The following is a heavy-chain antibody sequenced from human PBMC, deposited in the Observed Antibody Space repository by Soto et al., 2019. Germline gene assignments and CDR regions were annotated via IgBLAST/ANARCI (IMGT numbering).Heavy chain of an antibody. CDR3: ARDRGGNLDY. Sequence: QVQLVESGGGVVQPGRSLRLSCAASGFTFSSYAMHWVRQAPGKGLECVAVISYDGSNKYYADSVKGRFTISRDNSKNTLYLQMNSLRAEDTAVYYCARDRGGNLDYWGQGTLVTVSS. CDR2: ISYDGSNK. J-gene: IGHJ4*02. CDR1: GFTFSSYA. V-gene: IGHV3-30-3*01. D-gene: IGHD3-10*01.